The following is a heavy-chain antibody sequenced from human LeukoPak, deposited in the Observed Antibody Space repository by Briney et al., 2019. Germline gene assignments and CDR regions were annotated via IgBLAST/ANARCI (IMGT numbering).Heavy chain of an antibody. CDR1: GYTFTSYY. Sequence: ASVKVSRKASGYTFTSYYMHWVRQAPGQGLEWMGLINPTDGSSGYAQKFQGRVTMTRDRSTSTVYMELSTLRCEDTAVYYCARAPPDSSGYLVDYWGQGTLVTVSS. CDR2: INPTDGSS. CDR3: ARAPPDSSGYLVDY. J-gene: IGHJ4*02. D-gene: IGHD3-22*01. V-gene: IGHV1-46*01.